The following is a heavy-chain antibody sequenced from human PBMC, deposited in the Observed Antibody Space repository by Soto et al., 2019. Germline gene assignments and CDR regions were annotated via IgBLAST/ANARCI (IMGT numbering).Heavy chain of an antibody. J-gene: IGHJ3*02. V-gene: IGHV5-51*01. Sequence: GESLKISCKGSGYIFASYWIGWVRQMSGKGLEWMGIIYPGDSDTRYSPSFQGQVTISADKSINTAHLQWDSLKASDSATYYCARLRIVGTITDGFDIWGQGTMVTVSS. CDR3: ARLRIVGTITDGFDI. CDR1: GYIFASYW. D-gene: IGHD5-12*01. CDR2: IYPGDSDT.